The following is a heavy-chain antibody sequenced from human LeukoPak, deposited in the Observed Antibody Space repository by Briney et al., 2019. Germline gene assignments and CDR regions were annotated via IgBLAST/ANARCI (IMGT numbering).Heavy chain of an antibody. CDR3: ARLMRLWFGSEYYYGMDV. CDR2: IYYSGST. J-gene: IGHJ6*02. D-gene: IGHD3-10*01. CDR1: GGSISSSSYY. Sequence: SETLSLTCTVSGGSISSSSYYWDWIRQPPGKGLEWIGSIYYSGSTYYNPSLKSRVTISVDTSKNQFSLKLSSVTAADTAVYYCARLMRLWFGSEYYYGMDVWGQGTTVTVSS. V-gene: IGHV4-39*07.